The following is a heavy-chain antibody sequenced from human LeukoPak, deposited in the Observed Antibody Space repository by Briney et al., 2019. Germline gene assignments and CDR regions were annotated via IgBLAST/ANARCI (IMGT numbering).Heavy chain of an antibody. J-gene: IGHJ6*02. Sequence: ASVKVSCKASEYTLTGQYMHWVRQAPGQGLEWMGWINPNSGGTNYAQKFQGRVTMTRDTSISTAYMELSRLRSGDTAVYYCARGSSTSPYIMDVWGQGTTVSVSS. CDR2: INPNSGGT. CDR3: ARGSSTSPYIMDV. D-gene: IGHD2-2*01. CDR1: EYTLTGQY. V-gene: IGHV1-2*02.